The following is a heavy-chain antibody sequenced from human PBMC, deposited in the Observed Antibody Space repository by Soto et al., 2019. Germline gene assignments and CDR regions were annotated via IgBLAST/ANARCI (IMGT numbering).Heavy chain of an antibody. V-gene: IGHV4-61*01. J-gene: IGHJ5*02. CDR3: ARHVERTIRALNEFYP. Sequence: SETLSLTCTVSGGSVSSGNYYWTWIRQPPGKGLEWIGFIYYTGSSSYNPSLKSRVTMSLDKSNNQFSLKLTSVTAADTAVYYCARHVERTIRALNEFYPFGQEILLTISS. D-gene: IGHD2-21*01. CDR1: GGSVSSGNYY. CDR2: IYYTGSS.